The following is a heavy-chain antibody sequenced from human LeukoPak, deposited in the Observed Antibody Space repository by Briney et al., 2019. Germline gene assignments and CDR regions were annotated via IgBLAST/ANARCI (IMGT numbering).Heavy chain of an antibody. CDR3: ASVGATHYYYYMDV. D-gene: IGHD1-26*01. V-gene: IGHV3-21*01. CDR1: GFTFSSYS. Sequence: GGSLRLSCAASGFTFSSYSMNWVRQAPGKGLEWVSSISSSSSYIYYADSVKGRFTISRDNAKNSLYLQMNSLRAEDTAVYYCASVGATHYYYYMDVWGKGTTVTVSS. J-gene: IGHJ6*03. CDR2: ISSSSSYI.